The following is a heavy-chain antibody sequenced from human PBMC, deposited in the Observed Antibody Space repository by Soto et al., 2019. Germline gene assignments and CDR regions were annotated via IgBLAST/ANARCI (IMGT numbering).Heavy chain of an antibody. V-gene: IGHV3-30-3*01. Sequence: GGSLRLSCAASGFTFSSYAMHWVCQAPGKGLEWVAVISYDGSNKYYADSVKGRFTISRDNSKNTLYLQMNSLRAEDTAVYYCARDRRAYCGGDCSYYFDYWGQGTLVTVSS. CDR1: GFTFSSYA. J-gene: IGHJ4*02. CDR2: ISYDGSNK. CDR3: ARDRRAYCGGDCSYYFDY. D-gene: IGHD2-21*02.